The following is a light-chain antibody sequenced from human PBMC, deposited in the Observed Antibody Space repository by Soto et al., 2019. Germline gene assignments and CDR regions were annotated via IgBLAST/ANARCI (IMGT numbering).Light chain of an antibody. CDR2: AAS. Sequence: EIVLTQSPGTLSLSPGARATLSCRASESVGSDLAWYQQKPGQSPRLLIYAASARAIGIPDRFSGSGSGTDFTLTISRLEPEDFAVYYCQQYGNSPRTFGQGTKVDIK. V-gene: IGKV3-20*01. CDR3: QQYGNSPRT. J-gene: IGKJ1*01. CDR1: ESVGSD.